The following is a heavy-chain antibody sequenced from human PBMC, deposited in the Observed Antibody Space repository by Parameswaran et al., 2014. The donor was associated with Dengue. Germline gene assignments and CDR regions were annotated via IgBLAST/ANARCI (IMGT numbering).Heavy chain of an antibody. CDR1: GFTFSSYW. D-gene: IGHD3-10*01. CDR2: IKQDGSEK. CDR3: ARDAQFMVRGVIITSLYYYYYYMDV. Sequence: QAGGSLRLSCAASGFTFSSYWMSWVRQAPGKGLEWVANIKQDGSEKYYVDSVKGRFTISRDNAKNSLYLQMNSLRAEDTAVYYCARDAQFMVRGVIITSLYYYYYYMDVWGKGTTVTVSS. V-gene: IGHV3-7*01. J-gene: IGHJ6*03.